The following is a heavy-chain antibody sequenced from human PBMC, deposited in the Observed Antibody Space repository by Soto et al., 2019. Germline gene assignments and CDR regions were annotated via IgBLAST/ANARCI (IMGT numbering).Heavy chain of an antibody. Sequence: PGGSLRLSCAASGFTFSSYAMSWVRQAPGKGLEWVSAISGSGGSTYYADSVKGWFTISRDNSKNTLYLQMNSLRAEDTAVYYCAKVWALGDLLYYYYGMDVWGQGTTVTVSS. CDR1: GFTFSSYA. CDR2: ISGSGGST. J-gene: IGHJ6*02. D-gene: IGHD3-10*01. CDR3: AKVWALGDLLYYYYGMDV. V-gene: IGHV3-23*01.